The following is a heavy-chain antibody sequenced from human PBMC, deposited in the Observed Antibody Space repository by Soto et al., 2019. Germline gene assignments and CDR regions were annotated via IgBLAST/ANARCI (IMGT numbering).Heavy chain of an antibody. CDR1: GGLISKYS. Sequence: QVQLVQSGAVVRKPGSSVKVSCKTSGGLISKYSFNWVRQAPGQGLEWMGGVLPISGSTDYAQKVQGRLTITADRSTSTVYMELSRLRSDDTANYYCATIRVRGGPLRFEDGGQGMLISVSS. V-gene: IGHV1-69*06. CDR3: ATIRVRGGPLRFED. J-gene: IGHJ4*01. CDR2: VLPISGST. D-gene: IGHD5-12*01.